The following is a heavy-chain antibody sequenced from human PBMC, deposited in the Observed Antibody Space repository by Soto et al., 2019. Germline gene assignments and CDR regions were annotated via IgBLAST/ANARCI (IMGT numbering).Heavy chain of an antibody. Sequence: GGSLRLSCAASGFTFSSYAMSWVRQAPGKGLEWVSAISGSGGSTYYADSVKGRFTISRDNSKNTLYLQMNSLRAEDTAVYYCDHQCDYDSSGYYYPDAIDIWGQGTMVTVSS. V-gene: IGHV3-23*01. D-gene: IGHD3-22*01. J-gene: IGHJ3*02. CDR1: GFTFSSYA. CDR2: ISGSGGST. CDR3: DHQCDYDSSGYYYPDAIDI.